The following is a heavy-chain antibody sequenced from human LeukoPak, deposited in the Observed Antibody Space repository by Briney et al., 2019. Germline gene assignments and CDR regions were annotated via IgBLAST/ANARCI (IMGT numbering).Heavy chain of an antibody. CDR1: GFTLSNYA. J-gene: IGHJ4*02. Sequence: PGGSLRLSCAASGFTLSNYAMSWVRQAPGKGLEWVSSLTGSGDRPYYADSVKGRFTVSRDNSRNTLYLQMNSLTVEDTALYYCAKAVSENYNVWGSYRSDYWGQGTLVTVSS. V-gene: IGHV3-23*01. CDR2: LTGSGDRP. D-gene: IGHD3-16*02. CDR3: AKAVSENYNVWGSYRSDY.